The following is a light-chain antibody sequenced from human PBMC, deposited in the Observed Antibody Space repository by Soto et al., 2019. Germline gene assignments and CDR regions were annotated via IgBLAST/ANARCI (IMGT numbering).Light chain of an antibody. V-gene: IGKV1-39*01. CDR1: QSIGRY. J-gene: IGKJ2*01. Sequence: DIPMTQSPSSLSASVGDRVTITCRASQSIGRYLNWFQQRLGKAPKLLIYAASSLQSGVPSRFSGSGSGTHFTLTITSLQPEDFGTYYCQQSYSPPPTFGQGTKLEIK. CDR3: QQSYSPPPT. CDR2: AAS.